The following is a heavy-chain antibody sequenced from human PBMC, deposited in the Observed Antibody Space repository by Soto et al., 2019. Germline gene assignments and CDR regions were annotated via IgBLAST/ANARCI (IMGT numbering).Heavy chain of an antibody. D-gene: IGHD6-19*01. V-gene: IGHV4-4*02. Sequence: QVQLQESGPGLVKPSGTLSLTCDVSGDSISSSKWWTWVRQPPGKGLEWIGDIFHSGDTNYNPSRKRRVFISVDKSQNQLSLKLSSVTAADTAVYYCAYSTGWYRHDVWGQGTLVTVSS. CDR3: AYSTGWYRHDV. J-gene: IGHJ3*01. CDR1: GDSISSSKW. CDR2: IFHSGDT.